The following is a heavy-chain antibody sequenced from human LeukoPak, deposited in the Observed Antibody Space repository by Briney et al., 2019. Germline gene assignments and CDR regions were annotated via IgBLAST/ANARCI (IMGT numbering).Heavy chain of an antibody. V-gene: IGHV1-46*01. D-gene: IGHD6-13*01. CDR1: GYTFTNYY. CDR3: IAAAGTSDDY. CDR2: INPSGGST. Sequence: ASVKVSCKASGYTFTNYYMHWVRQAPGQGLEWMGIINPSGGSTSYAQKFQGRVTMTRDTSTSTVYMELSSLRSEDTAVYYCIAAAGTSDDYWGQGTLVTVSS. J-gene: IGHJ4*02.